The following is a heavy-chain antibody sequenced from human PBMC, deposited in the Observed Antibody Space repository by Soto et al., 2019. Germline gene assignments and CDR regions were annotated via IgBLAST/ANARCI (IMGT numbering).Heavy chain of an antibody. Sequence: ASVKVSCKASGYTFTGDAMHWVRQAPGQRLEWMGWINAGNGNTKYSQKFQGRVTITRDTSASTAYMELSSLRSEDTAVYYCARSIVVVTAIDYWGQGTLVTVSS. V-gene: IGHV1-3*01. CDR3: ARSIVVVTAIDY. J-gene: IGHJ4*02. CDR1: GYTFTGDA. CDR2: INAGNGNT. D-gene: IGHD2-21*02.